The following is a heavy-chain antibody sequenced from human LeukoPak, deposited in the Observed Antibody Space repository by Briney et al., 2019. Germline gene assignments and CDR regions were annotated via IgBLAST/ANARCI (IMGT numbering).Heavy chain of an antibody. CDR1: GFTFSSYW. J-gene: IGHJ4*02. D-gene: IGHD6-13*01. CDR3: ARERIAAAGSLFDY. Sequence: GGSLRLSCAASGFTFSSYWMSWVSQAPGKWLEWEANIKQDGREKYYVDSVKGRFTISRDKAKNSLYLQMNSLRAEDTAVYYCARERIAAAGSLFDYWGQRTLVTVSS. CDR2: IKQDGREK. V-gene: IGHV3-7*05.